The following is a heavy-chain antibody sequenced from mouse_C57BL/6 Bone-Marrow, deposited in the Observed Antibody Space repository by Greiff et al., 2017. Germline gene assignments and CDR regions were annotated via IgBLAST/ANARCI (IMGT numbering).Heavy chain of an antibody. D-gene: IGHD1-1*01. CDR2: INPSSGYT. CDR3: ARITTVAVQGY. V-gene: IGHV1-7*01. Sequence: QVQLKQSGAELAKPGASVKLSCKASGYTFTSYWMHWVKQRPGQGLAWIGYINPSSGYTKYNQKFKDKATLTADKSSSTAYMQLSSLTYEDSAVYYCARITTVAVQGYWGQGTLVTVSA. CDR1: GYTFTSYW. J-gene: IGHJ3*01.